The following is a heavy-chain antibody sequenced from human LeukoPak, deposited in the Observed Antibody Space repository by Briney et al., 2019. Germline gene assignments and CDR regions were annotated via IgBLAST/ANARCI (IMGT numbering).Heavy chain of an antibody. CDR1: GGSFSGYY. Sequence: PSETLSLTCAVYGGSFSGYYWSWIRQPPGKGLEWIGEINHSGSTNYNPSLKGRVTISVDTPKNQFSLKLSSVTAADTAVYYCARGRGIAAAGTQNPFDYWGQGTLVTVSS. D-gene: IGHD6-13*01. CDR3: ARGRGIAAAGTQNPFDY. J-gene: IGHJ4*02. V-gene: IGHV4-34*01. CDR2: INHSGST.